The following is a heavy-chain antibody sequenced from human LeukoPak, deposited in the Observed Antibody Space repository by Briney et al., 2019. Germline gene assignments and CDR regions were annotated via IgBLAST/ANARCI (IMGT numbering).Heavy chain of an antibody. Sequence: GGSLRLSCVFSGFTFSNYWMSWVRQAPGKGLEWVANIKQDESERHYVDSVKGRFTISRDNAKNSLYLQMNNLRAEDTAVYYCARGRPHGNDYWGQGTLVTVSS. D-gene: IGHD4-23*01. J-gene: IGHJ4*02. CDR2: IKQDESER. CDR1: GFTFSNYW. CDR3: ARGRPHGNDY. V-gene: IGHV3-7*03.